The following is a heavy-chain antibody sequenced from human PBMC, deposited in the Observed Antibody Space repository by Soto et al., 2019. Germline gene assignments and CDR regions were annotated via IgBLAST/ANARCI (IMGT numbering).Heavy chain of an antibody. D-gene: IGHD2-15*01. J-gene: IGHJ4*02. CDR3: AREVGACSGGSCYSGVFDY. CDR1: GGSISSGGYY. Sequence: PSETLSLTCTVSGGSISSGGYYWSWIRQHPGKGLEWIGYIYYSGSTYYNPSLKSRVTISVDTSKNQFSLKLSSVTAADTAVYYCAREVGACSGGSCYSGVFDYWGQGTLVTVSS. CDR2: IYYSGST. V-gene: IGHV4-31*03.